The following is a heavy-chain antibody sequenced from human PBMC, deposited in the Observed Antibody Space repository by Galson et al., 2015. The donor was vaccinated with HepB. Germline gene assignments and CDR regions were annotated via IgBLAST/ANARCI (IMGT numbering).Heavy chain of an antibody. Sequence: SLRLSCAASGFTFSDYYMSWIRQAPGKGLEWVSYISSSSSYTNYADSVKGRFTISRDNAKNSLYLQMNSLRAEDTAVYYCARDHCSGGSCYYYYYYGMDVWGQGTTVTVSS. J-gene: IGHJ6*02. CDR1: GFTFSDYY. CDR2: ISSSSSYT. D-gene: IGHD2-15*01. V-gene: IGHV3-11*06. CDR3: ARDHCSGGSCYYYYYYGMDV.